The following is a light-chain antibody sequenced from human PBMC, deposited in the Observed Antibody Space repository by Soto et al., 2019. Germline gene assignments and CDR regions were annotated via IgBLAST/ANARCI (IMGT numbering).Light chain of an antibody. CDR2: DVA. Sequence: QSALTQPASVSASPGQSITISCTGTSSDVGGSNFVSWYQQHPGKPPKLIIYDVATRPSGVSNRFSGSKSGSTASLIISRLQTEDEADYYCVSFTSSRTYVFGSGTKLPVL. J-gene: IGLJ1*01. V-gene: IGLV2-14*03. CDR1: SSDVGGSNF. CDR3: VSFTSSRTYV.